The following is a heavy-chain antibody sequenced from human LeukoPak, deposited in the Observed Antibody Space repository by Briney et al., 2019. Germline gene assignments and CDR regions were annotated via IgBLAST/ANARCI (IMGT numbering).Heavy chain of an antibody. CDR1: GGSFSGYY. V-gene: IGHV4-34*01. Sequence: SETLSLTCAVYGGSFSGYYWSWIRQPPEKGLEWIGEINHSGSTNYNPSLKSRVTISVDTSKNQFSLKLSSVTAADTAVYYCARGLSGNPKYYGMDVWGQGTTVTVSS. D-gene: IGHD4-23*01. CDR3: ARGLSGNPKYYGMDV. CDR2: INHSGST. J-gene: IGHJ6*02.